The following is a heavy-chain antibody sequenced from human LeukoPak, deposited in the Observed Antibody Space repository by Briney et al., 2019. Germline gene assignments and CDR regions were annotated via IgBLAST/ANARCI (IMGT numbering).Heavy chain of an antibody. Sequence: GGSLRLSCAASGFTFSSYAMSWVRQAPGKGLEWVSAISGSGGSTYYADSVKGRFTISRDNSKSTLYLQMNSLRAEDTAVYYCAKDYGGNSGYFDYWGQGTLVTVSS. D-gene: IGHD4-23*01. V-gene: IGHV3-23*01. CDR3: AKDYGGNSGYFDY. J-gene: IGHJ4*02. CDR2: ISGSGGST. CDR1: GFTFSSYA.